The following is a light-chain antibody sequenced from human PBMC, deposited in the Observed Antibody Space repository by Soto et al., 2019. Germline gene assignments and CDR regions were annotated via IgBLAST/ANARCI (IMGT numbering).Light chain of an antibody. J-gene: IGKJ5*01. CDR3: QQYHRSSVT. CDR2: GAS. CDR1: QPVSSNY. V-gene: IGKV3-20*01. Sequence: EIVLTQSPGTLSLSPGERASLSCRASQPVSSNYLAWYQQKPGQAPRLLIYGASSRATDIPDRFSGSGSGTDFTLTISSLQPDDFATYYCQQYHRSSVTFGQGTRLEMK.